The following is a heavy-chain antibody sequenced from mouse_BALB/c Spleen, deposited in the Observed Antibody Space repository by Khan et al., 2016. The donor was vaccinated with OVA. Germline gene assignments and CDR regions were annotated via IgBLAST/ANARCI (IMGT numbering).Heavy chain of an antibody. CDR2: ISTGGHYT. Sequence: EVELVESGGDLVEPGGSLKLSCAASGFTFSTYGMSWVRQTPDKRLEWVATISTGGHYTYYPDSVRGRFTIPRDNDKKTLYLQMTSLKSEDTAMFYCARLAYYYDSEGFAYWGQGTLVTVSA. D-gene: IGHD1-1*01. CDR3: ARLAYYYDSEGFAY. J-gene: IGHJ3*01. CDR1: GFTFSTYG. V-gene: IGHV5-6*01.